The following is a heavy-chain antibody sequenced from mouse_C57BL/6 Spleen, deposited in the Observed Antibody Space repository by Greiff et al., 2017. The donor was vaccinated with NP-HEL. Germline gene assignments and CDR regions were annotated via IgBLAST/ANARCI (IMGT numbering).Heavy chain of an antibody. CDR1: GFTFSDYG. CDR2: ISSGSSTI. V-gene: IGHV5-17*01. D-gene: IGHD2-4*01. J-gene: IGHJ2*01. CDR3: ARNDYDGGFDY. Sequence: EVKVEESGGGLVKPGGSLKLSCAASGFTFSDYGMHWVRQAPEKGLERVAYISSGSSTIYYADTVKGRFTISRDNAKNTLFLQMTSLRSEDTAMYYCARNDYDGGFDYWGQGTTLTVSS.